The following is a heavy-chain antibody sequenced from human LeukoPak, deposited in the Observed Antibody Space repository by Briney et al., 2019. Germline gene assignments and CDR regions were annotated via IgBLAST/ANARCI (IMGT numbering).Heavy chain of an antibody. D-gene: IGHD3-22*01. CDR2: IRGSGDST. CDR3: AQDRTTMIVDAFDI. Sequence: GGSLRLSCAGSGFSFSFPFNYHAMSWVRQAPGKGLEWVSGIRGSGDSTYYADSVKGRFTISRDNSKNTLYLQMNSLRAEDTAVYYCAQDRTTMIVDAFDIWGQGTMVTASS. J-gene: IGHJ3*02. CDR1: GFSFSFPFNYHA. V-gene: IGHV3-23*01.